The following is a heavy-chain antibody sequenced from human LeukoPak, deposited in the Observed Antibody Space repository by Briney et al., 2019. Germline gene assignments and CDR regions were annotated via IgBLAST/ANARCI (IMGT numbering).Heavy chain of an antibody. CDR3: ANTVVTDPDAFDI. D-gene: IGHD4-23*01. J-gene: IGHJ3*02. Sequence: GGSLRLSCAASGFTLSSYAMHWVRQAPGKGLEWVAVISYDGSNEYYADSVKGRFAISRDNSKNTLYLQMNSLRAEDTAVYYCANTVVTDPDAFDIWGQGTMVTVSS. CDR2: ISYDGSNE. V-gene: IGHV3-30*09. CDR1: GFTLSSYA.